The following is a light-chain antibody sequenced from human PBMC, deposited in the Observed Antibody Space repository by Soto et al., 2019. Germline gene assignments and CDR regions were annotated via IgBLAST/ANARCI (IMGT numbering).Light chain of an antibody. CDR2: DAS. CDR3: QQRSNWPPIT. Sequence: EIVLTQSPATLSLSPGERATLSCRASQSVKTFLVWYQHRPGQAPRVLIYDASHRATGIPARFSGSGSGTDFTLTIRSLEPEDAALYYCQQRSNWPPITFGQGTRLEIK. CDR1: QSVKTF. J-gene: IGKJ5*01. V-gene: IGKV3-11*01.